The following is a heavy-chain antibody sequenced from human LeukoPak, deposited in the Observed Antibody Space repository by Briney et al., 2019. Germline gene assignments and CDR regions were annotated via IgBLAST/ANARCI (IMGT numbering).Heavy chain of an antibody. V-gene: IGHV4-61*02. Sequence: SETLSLTCTVYGGSISSRSYYWSWIRQPARKGLEWIGRIYTSGNTNYNPSLKSRATISVDTSKNQFSLELSSVTAADTAVYYCVRDQGTYCYDGSCYFFDYWGQGTLVTVSS. CDR2: IYTSGNT. J-gene: IGHJ4*02. CDR1: GGSISSRSYY. CDR3: VRDQGTYCYDGSCYFFDY. D-gene: IGHD2-15*01.